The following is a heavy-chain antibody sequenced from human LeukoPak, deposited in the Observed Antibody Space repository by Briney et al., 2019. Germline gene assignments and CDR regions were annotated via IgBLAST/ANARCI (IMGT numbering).Heavy chain of an antibody. CDR2: ITSSSSYI. Sequence: GGSLTLFCALSGLTYHSYSMNWVRQAPGKGLEWVSSITSSSSYIFYADSVKGRFTISRDNAKNSLYLQMNSLRAEDTAVYYCARDRGSGDWGQGTLVTVSS. CDR1: GLTYHSYS. D-gene: IGHD3-10*01. J-gene: IGHJ4*02. CDR3: ARDRGSGD. V-gene: IGHV3-21*01.